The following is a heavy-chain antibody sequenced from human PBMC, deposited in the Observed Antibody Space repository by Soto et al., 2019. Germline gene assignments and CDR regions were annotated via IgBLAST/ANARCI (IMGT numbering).Heavy chain of an antibody. Sequence: QVQLQESGPGLVKPSQTLSLTCTVSGGSISSGGHYWSWIRQHPGKGLEWIGYIYYSGSTYYNPSLKSRVTISVDTSKNQFSLKLSSVTAADTAVYYCARCFPYSSGWNFDPWGQGTLVTVSS. CDR2: IYYSGST. CDR3: ARCFPYSSGWNFDP. CDR1: GGSISSGGHY. J-gene: IGHJ5*02. D-gene: IGHD6-19*01. V-gene: IGHV4-31*03.